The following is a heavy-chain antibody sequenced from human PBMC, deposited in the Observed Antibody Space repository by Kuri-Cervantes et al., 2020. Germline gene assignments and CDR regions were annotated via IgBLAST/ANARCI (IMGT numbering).Heavy chain of an antibody. D-gene: IGHD6-6*01. V-gene: IGHV3-30*02. CDR3: ARDRVAARPGWFDP. J-gene: IGHJ5*02. Sequence: GESLKISCAASGFTFSNAWMSWVRQAPGKGLEWVAFIRYDGGNTNYPDSVKGRFTISRDNSKNTLYLQMNSLRAEDSAIYYCARDRVAARPGWFDPWGQGALVTVSS. CDR1: GFTFSNAW. CDR2: IRYDGGNT.